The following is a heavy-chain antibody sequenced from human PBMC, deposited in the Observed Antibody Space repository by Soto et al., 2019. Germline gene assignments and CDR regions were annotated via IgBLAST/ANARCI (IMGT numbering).Heavy chain of an antibody. CDR3: GIGSSSGYYLHY. D-gene: IGHD3-22*01. V-gene: IGHV1-3*01. CDR1: GYTFTSYA. J-gene: IGHJ4*02. Sequence: ASVEVSCKXSGYTFTSYAMHWVRQAPGQRLEWMGWINAGNGNTKYSQKFQGRVTITRDTSASTAYMELSSLRSEDTAVYYCGIGSSSGYYLHYWGQGTLVTVSS. CDR2: INAGNGNT.